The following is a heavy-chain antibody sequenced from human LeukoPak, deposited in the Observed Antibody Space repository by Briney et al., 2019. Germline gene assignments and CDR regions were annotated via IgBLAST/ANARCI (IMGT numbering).Heavy chain of an antibody. CDR1: GFTFSSYS. V-gene: IGHV3-48*01. CDR2: ISSSSSTI. J-gene: IGHJ4*02. Sequence: GGSLRLSCAASGFTFSSYSINWVRQAPGKGLEWVSYISSSSSTIYYADSVKGRFTISRDNAKNSLYLQMNSLRAEDTAVYYCASHYYDSSGLEGDYWGQGTLVTVSS. CDR3: ASHYYDSSGLEGDY. D-gene: IGHD3-22*01.